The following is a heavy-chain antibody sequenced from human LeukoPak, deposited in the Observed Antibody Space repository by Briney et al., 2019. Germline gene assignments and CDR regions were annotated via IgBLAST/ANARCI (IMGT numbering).Heavy chain of an antibody. J-gene: IGHJ6*03. CDR1: GYTFTGYY. D-gene: IGHD3-10*01. V-gene: IGHV1-2*02. CDR3: ARDSSRFGSGPDYYYMDV. Sequence: ASVKVSCKASGYTFTGYYMHWVRQAPGQGLEWMGWINPNSGGTNYAQKFQGRVTVTRDTSISTAYMELSRLRSDDTAVYYCARDSSRFGSGPDYYYMDVWGKGTTVTVSS. CDR2: INPNSGGT.